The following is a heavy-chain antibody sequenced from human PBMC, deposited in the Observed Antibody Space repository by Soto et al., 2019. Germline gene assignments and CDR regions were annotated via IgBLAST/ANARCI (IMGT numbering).Heavy chain of an antibody. CDR1: GFTFSSYS. V-gene: IGHV3-33*01. D-gene: IGHD1-1*01. CDR3: ARQANNWNDGVDY. CDR2: IWYDGSNK. J-gene: IGHJ4*02. Sequence: PGGFLRLSCAASGFTFSSYSMHWVRQAPGKGLEWVAVIWYDGSNKYYADSVKGRFTISRDNSKNTLYLQMNSLRAEDTAVYYCARQANNWNDGVDYWGQGTLVTVSS.